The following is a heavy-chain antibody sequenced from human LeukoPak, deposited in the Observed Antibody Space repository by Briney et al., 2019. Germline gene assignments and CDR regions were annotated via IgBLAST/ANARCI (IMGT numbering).Heavy chain of an antibody. J-gene: IGHJ6*02. V-gene: IGHV3-23*01. CDR1: GFTFSSYA. Sequence: GGSPRLSCAASGFTFSSYAMSWVRQAPGKGLEWVSAISGSGGSTYYADSVKGRFTISRDNSKNTLYLQMNSLRAEDTAVYYCAKGEQWLVRGRYYYYGMDVWGQGTTVTVSS. CDR3: AKGEQWLVRGRYYYYGMDV. CDR2: ISGSGGST. D-gene: IGHD6-19*01.